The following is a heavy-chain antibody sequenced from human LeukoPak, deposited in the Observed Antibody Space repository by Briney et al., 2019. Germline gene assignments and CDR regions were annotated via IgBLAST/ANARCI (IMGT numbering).Heavy chain of an antibody. Sequence: GESLKISCKGSGYSFTSYWIGWVRQMPGKGLEWMGIIYPGDSDTRYSPSFQGQVTISADKSISTAYLQWSSLKATDTAMYYCARQDCSSTSCDFWSGYYVYNWFDPWAREPWSSSPQ. V-gene: IGHV5-51*01. CDR1: GYSFTSYW. D-gene: IGHD3-3*01. CDR2: IYPGDSDT. CDR3: ARQDCSSTSCDFWSGYYVYNWFDP. J-gene: IGHJ5*02.